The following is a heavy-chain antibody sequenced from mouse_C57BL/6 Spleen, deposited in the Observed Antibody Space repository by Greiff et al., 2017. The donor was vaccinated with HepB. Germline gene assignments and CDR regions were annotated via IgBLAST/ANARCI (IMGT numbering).Heavy chain of an antibody. Sequence: DVQLQESGPELVKPGASVKISCKASGYSFTGYYMNWVKQSPEKSLEWIGEINPSTGGTTYNQKFKAKATLTVDKSSSTAYMQLKSLTSEDSAVYYCARDYGTRGWFAYWGQGTLVTVSA. CDR2: INPSTGGT. D-gene: IGHD1-1*01. J-gene: IGHJ3*01. V-gene: IGHV1-42*01. CDR1: GYSFTGYY. CDR3: ARDYGTRGWFAY.